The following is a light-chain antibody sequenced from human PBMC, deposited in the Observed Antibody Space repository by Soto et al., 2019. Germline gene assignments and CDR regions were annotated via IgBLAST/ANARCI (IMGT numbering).Light chain of an antibody. CDR3: QHYGSSRT. CDR1: QSASSSY. V-gene: IGKV3-20*01. CDR2: GAS. J-gene: IGKJ1*01. Sequence: EIVLTQSPGTLSLSPGERATLSCRASQSASSSYLAWYQQKPGQAPRLLIYGASSRATGIPDRFSGSGSGTDFTLTISRLEPEDFAVYYCQHYGSSRTFGQGTKVDI.